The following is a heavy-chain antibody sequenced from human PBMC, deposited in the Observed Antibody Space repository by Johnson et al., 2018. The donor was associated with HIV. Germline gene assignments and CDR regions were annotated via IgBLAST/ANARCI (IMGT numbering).Heavy chain of an antibody. CDR2: INWNGGST. V-gene: IGHV3-20*04. Sequence: EVQLVESGGGVVRPGGSLRLSCAASGFTFDDYGMSWVRQAPGKGLEWVSCINWNGGSTGYADSVEGRFTISRDNAKNSLFLQMNSLRAGDTAVYYCAREYCSSTRGSDWDSAFDIWGQGTMVTVSS. CDR3: AREYCSSTRGSDWDSAFDI. D-gene: IGHD2-2*01. J-gene: IGHJ3*02. CDR1: GFTFDDYG.